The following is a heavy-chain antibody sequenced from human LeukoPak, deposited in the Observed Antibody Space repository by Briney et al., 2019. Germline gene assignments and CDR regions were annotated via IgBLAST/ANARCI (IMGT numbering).Heavy chain of an antibody. D-gene: IGHD4-17*01. J-gene: IGHJ4*02. Sequence: GGSLRLSCAASGFTFSSYEMNWVRQAPGKGLEWVSYISSSGSTIYYADSVKGRFTISRDNAKNSLYLQMHSLRAEDTAVYYCARDDRWTVSYGDYGGAFDYWGQGTLVTVSS. CDR2: ISSSGSTI. V-gene: IGHV3-48*03. CDR1: GFTFSSYE. CDR3: ARDDRWTVSYGDYGGAFDY.